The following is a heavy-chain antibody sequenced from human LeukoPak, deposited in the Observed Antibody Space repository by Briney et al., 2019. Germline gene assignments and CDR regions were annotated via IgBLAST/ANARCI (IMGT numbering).Heavy chain of an antibody. J-gene: IGHJ4*02. CDR1: GGSITNYY. V-gene: IGHV4-59*08. D-gene: IGHD1-26*01. CDR3: ARQDSKVGAYTGPYHFDY. CDR2: IYNSGNT. Sequence: SETLSLTCTVSGGSITNYYWIWIRQPPGKGLEWIGSIYNSGNTNYNPSLKSRVTTSVDTSNNQFSLQLTSVTAADTAVYYCARQDSKVGAYTGPYHFDYWGQGTLVTVSS.